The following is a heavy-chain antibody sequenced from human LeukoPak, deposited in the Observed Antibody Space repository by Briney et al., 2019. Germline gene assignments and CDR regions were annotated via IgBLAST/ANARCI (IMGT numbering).Heavy chain of an antibody. Sequence: SETLSLTCAVYGGSFSGYYWSWIRQPPGKGLEWIGEINHSGSTNYNPSLKSRVTISVGTSKNQFSLKLSSVTAADTAVYYCARGPRYSSSWSLGGWFDPWGQGTLVTVSS. J-gene: IGHJ5*02. CDR1: GGSFSGYY. CDR3: ARGPRYSSSWSLGGWFDP. CDR2: INHSGST. V-gene: IGHV4-34*01. D-gene: IGHD6-13*01.